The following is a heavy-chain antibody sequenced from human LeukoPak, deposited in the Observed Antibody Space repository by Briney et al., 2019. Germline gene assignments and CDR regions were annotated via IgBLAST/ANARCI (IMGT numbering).Heavy chain of an antibody. J-gene: IGHJ4*02. V-gene: IGHV3-7*01. CDR2: IKRDGSDN. CDR3: ARALYNRGWYPDYFDS. CDR1: GFTFSNHW. Sequence: GGSLRLSCAASGFTFSNHWMSWVRQAPGKGLEWVANIKRDGSDNYYVGSVEGRFTISRDNAKNSLYLQMSSLRAEDTAIYYCARALYNRGWYPDYFDSWGQGTLVTVSA. D-gene: IGHD6-19*01.